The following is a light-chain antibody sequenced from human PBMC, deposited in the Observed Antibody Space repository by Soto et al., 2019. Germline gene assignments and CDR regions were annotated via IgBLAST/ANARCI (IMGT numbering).Light chain of an antibody. V-gene: IGKV3-20*01. CDR2: GAS. Sequence: EIVLTQSPGTLSLTAGERATLSCRASQSVSSSYLAWYQQKPGQAPRLLIYGASSRATGIPDRFSGSGSGTDFTLTISRLEPEDFAFYYCQQYGSSPTFGQGTKVEIK. CDR3: QQYGSSPT. CDR1: QSVSSSY. J-gene: IGKJ1*01.